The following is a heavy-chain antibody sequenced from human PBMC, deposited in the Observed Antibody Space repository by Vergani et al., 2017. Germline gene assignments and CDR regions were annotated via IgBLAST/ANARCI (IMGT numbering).Heavy chain of an antibody. V-gene: IGHV1-8*01. CDR1: GYTFTSYD. CDR2: MNPNSGNT. CDR3: ARRYSSGYALYYYGMDV. D-gene: IGHD3-22*01. J-gene: IGHJ6*02. Sequence: QVQLVQSGAEVKKPGASVKVSCKASGYTFTSYDINWVRQATGQGLEWMGWMNPNSGNTGYAQKFQGRVTMTRNTSISTAYMELSSLRSEDKAVYYCARRYSSGYALYYYGMDVWGQGTTVTVSS.